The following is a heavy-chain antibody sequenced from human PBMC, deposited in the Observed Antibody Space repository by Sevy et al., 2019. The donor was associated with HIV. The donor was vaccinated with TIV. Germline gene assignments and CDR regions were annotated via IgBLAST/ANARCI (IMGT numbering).Heavy chain of an antibody. CDR3: AKDLGWPL. Sequence: GGSLRLSCASSGFIFGNHAMSWVRQTPGKGLEWVSGITSTGSTTYYMDSVKGRFPISRDNSKNTLYLQMNSLRAEDTAVYYCAKDLGWPLWGQGTLVTVSS. CDR1: GFIFGNHA. J-gene: IGHJ4*02. CDR2: ITSTGSTT. V-gene: IGHV3-23*01. D-gene: IGHD2-15*01.